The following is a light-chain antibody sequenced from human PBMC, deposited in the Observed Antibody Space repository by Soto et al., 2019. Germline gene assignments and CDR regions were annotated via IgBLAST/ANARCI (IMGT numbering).Light chain of an antibody. CDR2: GAS. Sequence: EIVLTHSPGTLSVSPGERATLSCLSSQSVSSTYLTWYQQKPGQAPRLLIYGASSRATGIPDRFSGSGSGTDFTLTISRLEPEDFAVYYCQQYGSSPWTFGQGTKVDIK. J-gene: IGKJ1*01. V-gene: IGKV3-20*01. CDR3: QQYGSSPWT. CDR1: QSVSSTY.